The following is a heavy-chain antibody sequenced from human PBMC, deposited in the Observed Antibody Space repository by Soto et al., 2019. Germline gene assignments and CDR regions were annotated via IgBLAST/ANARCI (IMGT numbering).Heavy chain of an antibody. CDR1: GGSISTGDYY. Sequence: QLQLQESVPGLGKPTETMYLNCTVSGGSISTGDYYWAGIREPPGKGLEWIGSIPSSGSTYYHPSLKSRLTISSDTSKNQFYLKLSSVTAADTAVYHCVRHARGYYVSWGHGTLVTVSA. D-gene: IGHD3-3*01. V-gene: IGHV4-39*01. J-gene: IGHJ5*01. CDR2: IPSSGST. CDR3: VRHARGYYVS.